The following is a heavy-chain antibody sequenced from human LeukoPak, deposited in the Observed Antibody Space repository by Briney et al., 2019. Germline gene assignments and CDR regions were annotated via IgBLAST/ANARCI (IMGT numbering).Heavy chain of an antibody. J-gene: IGHJ4*02. CDR1: GFTFSSYD. CDR3: AKVTYSSSGDY. Sequence: GGSLRLSCAASGFTFSSYDMNWVRQAPGKGLEWVAVISYDGSNKYYADSVKGRFTISRDNSKNTLYLQMNSLRAEDTAVYYCAKVTYSSSGDYWGQGTLVTVSS. D-gene: IGHD6-6*01. V-gene: IGHV3-30-3*01. CDR2: ISYDGSNK.